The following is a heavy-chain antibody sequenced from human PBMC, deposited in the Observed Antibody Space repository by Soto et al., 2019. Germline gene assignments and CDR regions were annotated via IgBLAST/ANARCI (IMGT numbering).Heavy chain of an antibody. J-gene: IGHJ4*02. CDR1: GFTFSSYS. D-gene: IGHD3-22*01. CDR3: ARDVFVPLKNYYDSSGYISDY. V-gene: IGHV3-48*04. CDR2: ISSSSSTI. Sequence: GGSLRLSCAASGFTFSSYSMNWVRQAPGKGLEWVSYISSSSSTIYYADSVKGRFTISRDNAKNSLYLQMNSLRAEDTAVYYCARDVFVPLKNYYDSSGYISDYWGQGTLVTVSS.